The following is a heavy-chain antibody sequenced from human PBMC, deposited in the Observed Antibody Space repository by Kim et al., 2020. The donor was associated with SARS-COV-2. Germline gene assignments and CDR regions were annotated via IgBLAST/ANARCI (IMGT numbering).Heavy chain of an antibody. J-gene: IGHJ4*02. CDR1: VYSISSGYY. Sequence: SETLSLTCTVSVYSISSGYYWGWIRQPPGKGLEWIGSIYHSGSTYYNPSLKSRVTISVDTSKNQFSLKLSSVTAADTAVYYCARDAIFPYYYDSSGYSVWGQGTLVTVSS. D-gene: IGHD3-22*01. CDR2: IYHSGST. V-gene: IGHV4-38-2*02. CDR3: ARDAIFPYYYDSSGYSV.